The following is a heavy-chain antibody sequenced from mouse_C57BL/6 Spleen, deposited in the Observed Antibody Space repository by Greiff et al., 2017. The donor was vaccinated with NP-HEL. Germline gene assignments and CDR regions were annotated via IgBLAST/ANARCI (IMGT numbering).Heavy chain of an antibody. CDR1: GYTFTDYY. D-gene: IGHD2-3*01. Sequence: EVKLMESGPVLVKPGASVKMSCKASGYTFTDYYMNWVKQSHGKSLEWIGVINPYNGGTSYNQKFKGKATLTVDKSSSTAYMELNSLTSEDSAVYYCANDGYSTWFAYWGQGTLVTVSA. CDR2: INPYNGGT. CDR3: ANDGYSTWFAY. J-gene: IGHJ3*01. V-gene: IGHV1-19*01.